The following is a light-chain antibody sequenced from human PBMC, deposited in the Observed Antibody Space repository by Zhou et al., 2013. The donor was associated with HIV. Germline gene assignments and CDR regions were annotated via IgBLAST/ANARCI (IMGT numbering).Light chain of an antibody. V-gene: IGKV1-5*01. CDR1: QSINSW. CDR3: QQYYSYPLT. CDR2: AAS. Sequence: DIQMTQSPSTVSASVGDRVIITCRASQSINSWLAWYQQKPGKAPKLLIYAASTLQSGVPSRFSGSGSGTDFTLTISCLQSEDFATYYCQQYYSYPLTFGGGTKVEIK. J-gene: IGKJ4*01.